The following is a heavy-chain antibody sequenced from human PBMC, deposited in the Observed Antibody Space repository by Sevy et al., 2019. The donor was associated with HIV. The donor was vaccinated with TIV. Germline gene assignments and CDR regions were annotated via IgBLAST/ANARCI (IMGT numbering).Heavy chain of an antibody. CDR3: AKSYFGSGTSYGMDL. D-gene: IGHD3-10*01. V-gene: IGHV3-7*01. Sequence: GGSLRLSYAVSVFTFRNFWMSWVRQAPGKGLEWVANIRQDGSEKYYVDSVRGRFTISRDNAKNSLFLQLNSLRADDTAIYYCAKSYFGSGTSYGMDLWGRGTTVTVSS. CDR2: IRQDGSEK. J-gene: IGHJ6*02. CDR1: VFTFRNFW.